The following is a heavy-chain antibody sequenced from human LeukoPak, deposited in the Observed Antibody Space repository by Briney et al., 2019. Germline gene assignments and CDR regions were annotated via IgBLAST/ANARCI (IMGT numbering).Heavy chain of an antibody. J-gene: IGHJ6*02. D-gene: IGHD4-23*01. CDR2: IYYSGST. V-gene: IGHV4-30-4*01. CDR1: GGSISSGDYY. Sequence: SETLSLTCTVSGGSISSGDYYWSWIRQPPGKGLEWIGYIYYSGSTYYNPSLKSRVTISVDTSKNQFSLKLSSVTAADTAVYYCASLGGNGSFYYYYGMDVWGQGTTVTVSS. CDR3: ASLGGNGSFYYYYGMDV.